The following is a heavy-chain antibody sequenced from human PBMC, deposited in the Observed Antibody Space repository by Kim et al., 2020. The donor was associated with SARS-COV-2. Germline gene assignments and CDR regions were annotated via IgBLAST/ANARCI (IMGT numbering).Heavy chain of an antibody. CDR2: ISYDGSNK. V-gene: IGHV3-30*18. J-gene: IGHJ6*02. Sequence: GGSLRLSCAASGFTFSSYGMHWVRQAPGKGLEWVAVISYDGSNKYYADSVKGRFTISRDNSKNTLYLQMNSLRAEDTAVYYCAKDKAVKQLVRDYYGMDVWGQGTTVTVSS. D-gene: IGHD6-6*01. CDR3: AKDKAVKQLVRDYYGMDV. CDR1: GFTFSSYG.